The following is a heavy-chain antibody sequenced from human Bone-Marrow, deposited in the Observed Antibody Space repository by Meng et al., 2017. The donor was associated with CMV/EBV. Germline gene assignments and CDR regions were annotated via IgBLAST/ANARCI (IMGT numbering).Heavy chain of an antibody. CDR2: IRYDGSNE. CDR1: GFTFSTYG. Sequence: GESLKISCAASGFTFSTYGMHWDRQAPGKGLEWLTFIRYDGSNEYYADSVKGRFTISRDNAKNSLYLQMNSLRAEDTAVYYCAREREWVHYYYGMDVWGQGTTVTVSS. D-gene: IGHD3-3*01. CDR3: AREREWVHYYYGMDV. J-gene: IGHJ6*02. V-gene: IGHV3-30*02.